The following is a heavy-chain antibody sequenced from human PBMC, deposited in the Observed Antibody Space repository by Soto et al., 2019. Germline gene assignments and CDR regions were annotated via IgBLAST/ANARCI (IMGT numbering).Heavy chain of an antibody. CDR1: GVSIKTYY. V-gene: IGHV4-4*07. Sequence: QVQLQESGPGLVKPSETLSLTCAVSGVSIKTYYWSWIRKPAGKGLEWIGRIYATRSANQNPSLTSRVTMSVDTSKNQVSLKLTSVTAADAGVYYCARDAYYDSNNWFDPWGQGILVTVSS. J-gene: IGHJ5*02. D-gene: IGHD3-9*01. CDR2: IYATRSA. CDR3: ARDAYYDSNNWFDP.